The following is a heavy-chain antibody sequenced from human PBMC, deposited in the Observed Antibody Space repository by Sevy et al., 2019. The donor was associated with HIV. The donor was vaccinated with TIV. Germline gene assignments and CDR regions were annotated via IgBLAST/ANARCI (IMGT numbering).Heavy chain of an antibody. D-gene: IGHD2-15*01. V-gene: IGHV3-15*01. J-gene: IGHJ4*02. CDR1: GFTFSNAW. Sequence: GGSLRLSCAASGFTFSNAWMSWVRQAPGKGLEWVGRIKSKTEGGTTDYAAPVKGRFTISRDDSKNTLYLQMNSLKTEDTAVYYCTTECPGGSCSDFDYWGQGTLVTVSS. CDR3: TTECPGGSCSDFDY. CDR2: IKSKTEGGTT.